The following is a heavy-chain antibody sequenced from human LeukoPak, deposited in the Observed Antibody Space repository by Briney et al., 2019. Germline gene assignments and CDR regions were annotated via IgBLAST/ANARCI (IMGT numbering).Heavy chain of an antibody. D-gene: IGHD2/OR15-2a*01. V-gene: IGHV4-59*01. Sequence: PSETLSLTCTVSGGSTSSYHWTWIRQAPGKGLEWIGNIFYTGKNNNNPSLKRGVNISIDKYKKQIYLKLSSVTAVDTAVYYCAGAHSARFDYWGQGTLVTVSS. CDR1: GGSTSSYH. J-gene: IGHJ4*02. CDR3: AGAHSARFDY. CDR2: IFYTGKN.